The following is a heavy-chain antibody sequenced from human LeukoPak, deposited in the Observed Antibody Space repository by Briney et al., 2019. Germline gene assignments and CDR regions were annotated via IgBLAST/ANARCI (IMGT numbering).Heavy chain of an antibody. V-gene: IGHV3-23*01. CDR2: ISGSGVST. Sequence: GGSLRLSCAASGFTFSSYAMSWVRQAPGKGLEWVSGISGSGVSTYYADAVKGRFTISRDNSKNTLYLQMSGLRAEDTAIYYCAKEPWLSARHFDYWGQGTLVTVSS. D-gene: IGHD3-22*01. CDR1: GFTFSSYA. J-gene: IGHJ4*02. CDR3: AKEPWLSARHFDY.